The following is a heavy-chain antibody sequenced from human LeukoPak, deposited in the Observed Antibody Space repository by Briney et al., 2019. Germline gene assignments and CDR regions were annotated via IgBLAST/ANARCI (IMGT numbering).Heavy chain of an antibody. CDR2: IYSGGTT. J-gene: IGHJ3*02. Sequence: LSGGSLRLSCAASGFTASSNYMSWVRQAPGKGLEWVSVIYSGGTTNYADSVKGRFTISRDNSKNTLYLQMNSLRAEDTAVYYCARGPYGSSGTPDAFDIWGQGTMVTVSS. D-gene: IGHD3-10*01. V-gene: IGHV3-66*01. CDR1: GFTASSNY. CDR3: ARGPYGSSGTPDAFDI.